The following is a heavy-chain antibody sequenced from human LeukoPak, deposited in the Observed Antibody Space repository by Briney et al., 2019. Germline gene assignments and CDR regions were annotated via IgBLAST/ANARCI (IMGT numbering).Heavy chain of an antibody. D-gene: IGHD3-16*02. Sequence: ASVKVSCKASGYTFTSYGISWVRQAPGQGLEWMGWISAYNGNTNYAQKLQGRVTMTTDTSTSTAYMELRSLRSDDTAVYYCASSGPYDYVWGSYRYDWFDPWGQGTLVTVSS. CDR3: ASSGPYDYVWGSYRYDWFDP. J-gene: IGHJ5*02. CDR1: GYTFTSYG. CDR2: ISAYNGNT. V-gene: IGHV1-18*01.